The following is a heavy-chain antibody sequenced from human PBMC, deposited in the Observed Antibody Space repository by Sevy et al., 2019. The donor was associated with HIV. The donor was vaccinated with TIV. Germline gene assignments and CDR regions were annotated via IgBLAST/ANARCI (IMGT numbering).Heavy chain of an antibody. Sequence: GGSLRLSCAASGFSVSINYMSWVRQAPGKGLEFVSVIYSGGDTYYADSAKGRFTISRDNSKNTLYLQMNSLGAEDTAVYYCGRGAGYSTGWARRYYFDYGGQGTLVTVSS. V-gene: IGHV3-53*01. CDR3: GRGAGYSTGWARRYYFDY. D-gene: IGHD6-19*01. J-gene: IGHJ4*02. CDR2: IYSGGDT. CDR1: GFSVSINY.